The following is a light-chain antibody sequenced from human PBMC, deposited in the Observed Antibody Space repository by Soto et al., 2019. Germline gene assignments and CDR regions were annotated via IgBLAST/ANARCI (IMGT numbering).Light chain of an antibody. Sequence: DIVMTQSPDFLAVSLGERATINCKTSQSVLYSSNNKNYLAWYQQKPGQPPKLLIYWASTRASGVPDRFSGSGSGTDFTLTISSLQAEDVAVYYCQQYYTTPFTFGPGTKVDIK. CDR1: QSVLYSSNNKNY. CDR2: WAS. CDR3: QQYYTTPFT. V-gene: IGKV4-1*01. J-gene: IGKJ3*01.